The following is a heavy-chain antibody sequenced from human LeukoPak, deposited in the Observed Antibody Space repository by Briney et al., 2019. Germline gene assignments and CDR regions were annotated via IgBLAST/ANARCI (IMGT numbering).Heavy chain of an antibody. Sequence: ASVKVSCKASGYTFTSYYIHWVRQAPGQGLEWMGIINPSGGTTSYAQKFQGRVTMTRDTSTTTVYMELSSLRSEDTAVYYCARHGRIAAAVLWFDPWGQGTLVTVSS. D-gene: IGHD6-13*01. CDR2: INPSGGTT. CDR1: GYTFTSYY. J-gene: IGHJ5*02. CDR3: ARHGRIAAAVLWFDP. V-gene: IGHV1-46*01.